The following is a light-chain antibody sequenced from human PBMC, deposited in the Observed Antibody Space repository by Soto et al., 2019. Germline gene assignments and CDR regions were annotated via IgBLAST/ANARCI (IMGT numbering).Light chain of an antibody. J-gene: IGLJ1*01. CDR1: SSDVRDYNY. CDR2: NVS. CDR3: SSYSSSSTPLHV. V-gene: IGLV2-14*03. Sequence: QSVLTQPASVSGSPGQSITLSFTGTSSDVRDYNYVSWYQHHPGQAPKLMIYNVSNRPSGVSSRFSGAKSGNTASLTSSGLLAEDEADYYCSSYSSSSTPLHVFGTGTKLTVL.